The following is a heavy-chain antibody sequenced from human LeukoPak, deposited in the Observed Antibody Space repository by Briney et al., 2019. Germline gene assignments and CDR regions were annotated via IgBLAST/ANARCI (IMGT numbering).Heavy chain of an antibody. D-gene: IGHD5-12*01. CDR2: IWYDGSNK. Sequence: QPGGSLRLSCAASGFTFSSYGMHWVRQAPGKGLEWVAVIWYDGSNKYYADSVKGRFTISRDNSKNTLYLQMNSLRAEDTAVYYCARDSEDIVVTVRPRGRFDYWGQGTLVTVSS. CDR3: ARDSEDIVVTVRPRGRFDY. CDR1: GFTFSSYG. V-gene: IGHV3-33*01. J-gene: IGHJ4*02.